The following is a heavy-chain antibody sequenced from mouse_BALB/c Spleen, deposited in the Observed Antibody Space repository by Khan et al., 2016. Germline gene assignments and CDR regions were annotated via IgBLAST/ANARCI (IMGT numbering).Heavy chain of an antibody. Sequence: QVQLKESGAELVKPGASVKLSCKASGYTFNEYIIHWVNQRSGEGLEWIGWFYPGSGSTQYNDNFKDKSTLTTCNSSSTVYTELSTLTSDDSAVYFCAGHEGWTMITTVYFDYWGQGTTLTVSS. V-gene: IGHV1-62-2*01. CDR1: GYTFNEYI. D-gene: IGHD2-4*01. CDR2: FYPGSGST. CDR3: AGHEGWTMITTVYFDY. J-gene: IGHJ2*01.